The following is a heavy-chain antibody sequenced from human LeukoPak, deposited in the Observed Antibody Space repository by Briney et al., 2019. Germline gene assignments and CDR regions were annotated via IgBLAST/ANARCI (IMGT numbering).Heavy chain of an antibody. CDR1: GFTFSSSW. CDR3: AKITMVTTPNY. D-gene: IGHD4-17*01. Sequence: GGSLRLSCAASGFTFSSSWMHWVRQAPEKGLVWVSRINSDGSSTSYADSVKGRFTISRDNSKNTLYLQMNNLRAEDTAVYYCAKITMVTTPNYWGQGTLVTVSS. J-gene: IGHJ4*02. V-gene: IGHV3-74*01. CDR2: INSDGSST.